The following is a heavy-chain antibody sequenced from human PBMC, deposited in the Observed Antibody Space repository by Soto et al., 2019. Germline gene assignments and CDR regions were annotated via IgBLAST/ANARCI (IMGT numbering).Heavy chain of an antibody. CDR1: GFTFSSYA. CDR2: ISYDGSNK. CDR3: ARGSGSGSPRYNWFDP. Sequence: QVQLVESGGGVVQPGRSLRLSCAASGFTFSSYAMHWVRQAPGKGLEWVAVISYDGSNKYYADSVKGRFTISRDNSKNTLYLQMNSLRAEDTAVYYCARGSGSGSPRYNWFDPWGQGTLVTVSS. V-gene: IGHV3-30-3*01. D-gene: IGHD1-26*01. J-gene: IGHJ5*02.